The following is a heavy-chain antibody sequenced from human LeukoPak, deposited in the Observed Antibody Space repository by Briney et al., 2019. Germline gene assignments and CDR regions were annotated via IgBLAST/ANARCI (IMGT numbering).Heavy chain of an antibody. CDR1: GGSISSYY. CDR2: IYHSGST. V-gene: IGHV4-38-2*02. Sequence: SETLSLTCTVSGGSISSYYWSWIRQPPGKGLEWIGSIYHSGSTYYNPSLKSRVTISVDTSKNQFSLKLSSVTAADTAVYYCARGRLRWLQSRTDAFDIWGQGTMVTVSS. CDR3: ARGRLRWLQSRTDAFDI. J-gene: IGHJ3*02. D-gene: IGHD5-24*01.